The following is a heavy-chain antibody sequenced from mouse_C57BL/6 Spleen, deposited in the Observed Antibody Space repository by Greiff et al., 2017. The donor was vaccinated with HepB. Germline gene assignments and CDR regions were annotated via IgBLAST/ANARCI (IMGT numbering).Heavy chain of an antibody. CDR3: ARDTDYGSSYWYFDV. D-gene: IGHD1-1*01. V-gene: IGHV3-6*01. CDR1: GYSITSGYY. CDR2: ISYDGSN. J-gene: IGHJ1*03. Sequence: EVQLQESGPGLVKPSQSLSLTCSVTGYSITSGYYWNWIRQFPGNQLEWMGYISYDGSNNYNPSLKNRISITRDTSKNQFILKLNSVTTEDTATYYCARDTDYGSSYWYFDVWGTGTTVTVSS.